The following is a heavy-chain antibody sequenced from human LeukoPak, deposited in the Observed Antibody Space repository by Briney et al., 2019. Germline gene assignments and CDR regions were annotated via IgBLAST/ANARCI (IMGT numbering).Heavy chain of an antibody. CDR2: IWYDGSNK. V-gene: IGHV3-33*01. J-gene: IGHJ5*02. CDR3: ARAGGPYIVVVDWWFDP. CDR1: GFTFSSYG. D-gene: IGHD2-21*01. Sequence: GRSLRLSCAASGFTFSSYGMHWARQAPGKGLEWVAVIWYDGSNKYYADSVKGRFTISRDNSKNTLYLQMNSLRAEDTAVYYCARAGGPYIVVVDWWFDPWGQGTLVTVSS.